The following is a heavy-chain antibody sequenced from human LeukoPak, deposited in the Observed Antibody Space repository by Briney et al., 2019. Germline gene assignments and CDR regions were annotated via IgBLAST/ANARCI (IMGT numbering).Heavy chain of an antibody. CDR3: ARDPGSSWPLWYLDL. CDR1: GFTFSSYW. D-gene: IGHD6-13*01. J-gene: IGHJ2*01. CDR2: IKQDGTEK. Sequence: QPRGSLRLSCVASGFTFSSYWMSWVRQAPGKGLEWVANIKQDGTEKYYVDSVKGRFTISRDNAKNSLYLQMNSLRAEDTAVYYCARDPGSSWPLWYLDLWGRGTLLSVSS. V-gene: IGHV3-7*03.